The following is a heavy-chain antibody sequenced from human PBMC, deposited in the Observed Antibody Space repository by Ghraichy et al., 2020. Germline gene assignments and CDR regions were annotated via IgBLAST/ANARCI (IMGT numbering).Heavy chain of an antibody. V-gene: IGHV3-13*01. J-gene: IGHJ4*02. CDR3: ARGLYGSGTYYFDY. Sequence: GSLRLSCAASGFTFSSYDMHWVRQATGKGLEWVSAIGTAGDTYYPGSVKGRFTISRENAKNSLYLQMNSLRAGDTAVYYCARGLYGSGTYYFDYWGQGTLVTVSS. D-gene: IGHD3-10*01. CDR1: GFTFSSYD. CDR2: IGTAGDT.